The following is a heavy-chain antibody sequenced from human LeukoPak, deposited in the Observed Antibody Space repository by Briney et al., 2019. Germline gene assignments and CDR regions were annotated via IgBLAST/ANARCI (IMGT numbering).Heavy chain of an antibody. D-gene: IGHD1-26*01. V-gene: IGHV3-23*01. CDR1: GFTFSDHY. CDR3: AKDQDSGSYYWFDP. J-gene: IGHJ5*02. CDR2: ISGSGDNT. Sequence: RPGGSLRLSCAASGFTFSDHYMDWVRQAPGKGLQWVSAISGSGDNTYYADSVKGRFTISRDNSKNTLYLQMNSLRADNTAVYYRAKDQDSGSYYWFDPWGQGTLVTVSS.